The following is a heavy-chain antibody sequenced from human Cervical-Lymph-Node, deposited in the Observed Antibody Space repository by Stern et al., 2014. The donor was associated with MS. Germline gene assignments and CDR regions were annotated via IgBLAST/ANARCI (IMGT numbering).Heavy chain of an antibody. Sequence: VQLVESGPGLVKPSETLSLTCTVSGGSISGYDCSWIRQPPGKGLEWIGHFYYSGSTNYIPSLKSRVSISIDTPKNQFSLKLSSVTAADTAVYYCARSRDAYSPLAYWGQGALVTVSS. CDR2: FYYSGST. D-gene: IGHD5-24*01. V-gene: IGHV4-59*01. CDR1: GGSISGYD. J-gene: IGHJ4*02. CDR3: ARSRDAYSPLAY.